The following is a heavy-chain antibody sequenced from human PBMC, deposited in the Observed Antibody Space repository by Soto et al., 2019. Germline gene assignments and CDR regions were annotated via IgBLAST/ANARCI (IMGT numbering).Heavy chain of an antibody. V-gene: IGHV4-39*01. D-gene: IGHD4-17*01. Sequence: SETLSLTCTVSGGSMSFSNYHWTWIRQSPGKGPEWIGSGTTSYNPSLKSRVTIFVDTSQSQFSLKMHSVTAADTAVYYCATYGGDTGHFDYCGQGIMVTVYS. CDR3: ATYGGDTGHFDY. CDR2: SGTT. J-gene: IGHJ4*02. CDR1: GGSMSFSNYH.